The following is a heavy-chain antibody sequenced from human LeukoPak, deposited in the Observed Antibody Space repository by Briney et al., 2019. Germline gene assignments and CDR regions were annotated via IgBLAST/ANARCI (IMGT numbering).Heavy chain of an antibody. D-gene: IGHD3-3*01. Sequence: ASVKASCKPPGGTSSSYAISWVRQAPGQGLEWMGGIIPIFGTANYAQKFQGRVTITADESTSTAYMELSSLRSEDTAVYYCARDLQYYDFWSGQDNWFDPWGQGTLVAVSS. V-gene: IGHV1-69*13. CDR1: GGTSSSYA. J-gene: IGHJ5*02. CDR2: IIPIFGTA. CDR3: ARDLQYYDFWSGQDNWFDP.